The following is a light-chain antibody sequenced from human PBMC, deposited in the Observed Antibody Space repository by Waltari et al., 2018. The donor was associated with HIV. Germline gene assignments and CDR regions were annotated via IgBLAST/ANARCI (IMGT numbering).Light chain of an antibody. V-gene: IGLV1-51*01. Sequence: QSVLTQPPSVSAAPGQMVTISCSGSSSNIGNNYVSWYQQLPGTAPKLLIYDNHKRPSGIPDRFSGSNSGNTATLTISGTQAMDEADYYCQAWDSSTVVFGGGTKLTVL. J-gene: IGLJ2*01. CDR1: SSNIGNNY. CDR3: QAWDSSTVV. CDR2: DNH.